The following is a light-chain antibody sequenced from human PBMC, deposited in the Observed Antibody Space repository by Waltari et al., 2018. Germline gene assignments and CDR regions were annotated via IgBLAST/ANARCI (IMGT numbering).Light chain of an antibody. CDR3: QHYVSLPAT. CDR2: DAS. Sequence: IVLTQSPDTLSFSPGARATLSGRASQSSSKYLDWYQQKPGQAPRLLIYDASSRSTGIPDRFSGSGSGTDFSLTISRLEPEDFAVYYCQHYVSLPATFGQGTKLEIK. J-gene: IGKJ1*01. CDR1: QSSSKY. V-gene: IGKV3-20*01.